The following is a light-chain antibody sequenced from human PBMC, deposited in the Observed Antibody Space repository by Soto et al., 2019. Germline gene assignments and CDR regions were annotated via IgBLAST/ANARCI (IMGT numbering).Light chain of an antibody. CDR2: AAL. CDR3: QQYHQYW. CDR1: QSIRTS. J-gene: IGKJ1*01. Sequence: DMQMTPFPSSLSASVEGRATNNGRASQSIRTSLHWYQQKPGTAPKLLIYAALSLQSGVPSRFSGSGSGTEFTLTFSSMQPDYLATYYCQQYHQYWFSQGTKVDIK. V-gene: IGKV1-39*01.